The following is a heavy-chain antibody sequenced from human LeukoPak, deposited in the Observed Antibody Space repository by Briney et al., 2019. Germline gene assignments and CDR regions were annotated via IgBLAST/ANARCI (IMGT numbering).Heavy chain of an antibody. V-gene: IGHV3-73*01. D-gene: IGHD3-3*01. J-gene: IGHJ4*02. CDR1: GFTFSGSA. Sequence: GGSLRLSCAASGFTFSGSAMHWVRQASGKGLEWVGRIRSKANSYATAYAASVKGRFTISRDDSKNTAYLQMSSLKTEDTAVYYCTRHGNDFWSGYYHDYWGQGTLVTVSS. CDR2: IRSKANSYAT. CDR3: TRHGNDFWSGYYHDY.